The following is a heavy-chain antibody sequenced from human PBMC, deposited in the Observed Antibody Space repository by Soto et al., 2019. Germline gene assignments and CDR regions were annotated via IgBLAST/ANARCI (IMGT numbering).Heavy chain of an antibody. CDR2: IYYSGST. V-gene: IGHV4-61*01. D-gene: IGHD6-6*01. J-gene: IGHJ5*02. CDR3: ARDVGARAARPFLTPCEFDP. Sequence: SETLSLTCTVSGGSVSSGSYYWSWIRQPPGKGLEWIGYIYYSGSTNYNPSLKSRVTISVDTSKNQFSLKLSSVTAADTAVYYCARDVGARAARPFLTPCEFDPWGQGTLVTVSS. CDR1: GGSVSSGSYY.